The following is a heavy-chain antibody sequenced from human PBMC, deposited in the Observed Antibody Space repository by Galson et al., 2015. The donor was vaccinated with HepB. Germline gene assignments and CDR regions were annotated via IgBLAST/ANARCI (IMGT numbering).Heavy chain of an antibody. Sequence: SVKVSCKASGGTFTSYAMNWVRQAPGQGLEWMGWINTNTGNPTYAQGFTGRFVFSLDTSVSTAYLQISSLKAEDTAVYYCARTRYSYGSYYFDYWGQGSLVPVSS. D-gene: IGHD5-18*01. CDR3: ARTRYSYGSYYFDY. V-gene: IGHV7-4-1*02. CDR1: GGTFTSYA. J-gene: IGHJ4*02. CDR2: INTNTGNP.